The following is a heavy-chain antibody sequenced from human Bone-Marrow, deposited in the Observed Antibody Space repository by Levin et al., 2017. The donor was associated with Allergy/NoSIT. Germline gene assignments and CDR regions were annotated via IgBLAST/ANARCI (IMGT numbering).Heavy chain of an antibody. CDR3: ARDQVADVGGLIMAGNWFDP. D-gene: IGHD3-10*02. V-gene: IGHV1-46*01. J-gene: IGHJ5*02. CDR2: INPSGGRV. Sequence: ASVKVSCKASGYIFTNYYIHWVRQAPGQGLEWMGFINPSGGRVSYAPRFQGRVTMTTDTSTSSVHIELSSLRSDDTAVYYCARDQVADVGGLIMAGNWFDPWGQGTLVTVSS. CDR1: GYIFTNYY.